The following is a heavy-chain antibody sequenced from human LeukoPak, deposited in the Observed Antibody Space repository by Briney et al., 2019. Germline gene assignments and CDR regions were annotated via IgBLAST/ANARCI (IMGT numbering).Heavy chain of an antibody. CDR1: GGSISSYY. CDR2: IYYSGST. J-gene: IGHJ4*02. D-gene: IGHD2-15*01. Sequence: SETLSLTCTVSGGSISSYYWSWIRQPPGKGLEWIGYIYYSGSTNYNPSLKSRVTISVDTSRNQFSLKLSSVTAADTAVYYCAGSSVAPSEVAPHDYWGQGTLVTVSS. CDR3: AGSSVAPSEVAPHDY. V-gene: IGHV4-59*08.